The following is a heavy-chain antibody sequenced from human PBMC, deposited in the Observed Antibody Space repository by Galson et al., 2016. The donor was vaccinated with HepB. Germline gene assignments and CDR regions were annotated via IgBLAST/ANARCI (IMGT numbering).Heavy chain of an antibody. CDR3: AREKDSSSWYNFDY. CDR2: IWYDGSNK. J-gene: IGHJ4*02. Sequence: SLRLSCAASGFTFSSYGMHWVRQAPGKGLERVAVIWYDGSNKYYADSVKGRFTTSRDNSKNTLFLQMNSLRAEDTAVYYCAREKDSSSWYNFDYWGQGTLVTVSS. CDR1: GFTFSSYG. D-gene: IGHD6-13*01. V-gene: IGHV3-33*01.